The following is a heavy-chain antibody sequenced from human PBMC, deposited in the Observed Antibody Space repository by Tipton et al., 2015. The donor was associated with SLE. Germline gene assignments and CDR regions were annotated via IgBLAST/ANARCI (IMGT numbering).Heavy chain of an antibody. D-gene: IGHD3-3*01. CDR2: IYTSGST. V-gene: IGHV4-61*02. Sequence: TLSLTCTVSGGSISSGSHYWSWIRQPAGKGLEWIGLIYTSGSTNYNPSLKSRVTISVDTSKNQFSLKLSSVTAADTAVYYCASAVLYSLEGSAFDIWGQGTMVTVSS. CDR1: GGSISSGSHY. CDR3: ASAVLYSLEGSAFDI. J-gene: IGHJ3*02.